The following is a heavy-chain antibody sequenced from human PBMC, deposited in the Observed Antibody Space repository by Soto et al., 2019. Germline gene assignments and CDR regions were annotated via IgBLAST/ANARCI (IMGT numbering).Heavy chain of an antibody. CDR3: AREAAAGNYYYYGMDV. CDR1: GGTFSSYT. D-gene: IGHD6-13*01. CDR2: IIPILGIA. Sequence: QVQLVQSGAEVKKPGSSVKVSCKASGGTFSSYTISWVRQAPGQGLEWMGRIIPILGIANYAQKFQGRVTITADNTTSTAYMELSSLRSEDTAVYYCAREAAAGNYYYYGMDVWGQGTTVTVSS. J-gene: IGHJ6*02. V-gene: IGHV1-69*08.